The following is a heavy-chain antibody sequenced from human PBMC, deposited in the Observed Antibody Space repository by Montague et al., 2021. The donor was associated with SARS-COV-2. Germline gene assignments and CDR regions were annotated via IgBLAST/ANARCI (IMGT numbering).Heavy chain of an antibody. V-gene: IGHV4-61*02. J-gene: IGHJ6*03. Sequence: TLSLTCTVSGGSISSGSYYWSWIRQPAGKGLEWIGRIYTSGSTNYNPSLKSRVTISVDTSKNQFSLKLSSVTAADAAVYYCARAPGQYYYYYMDVWGKGTTVTVS. D-gene: IGHD1-1*01. CDR1: GGSISSGSYY. CDR2: IYTSGST. CDR3: ARAPGQYYYYYMDV.